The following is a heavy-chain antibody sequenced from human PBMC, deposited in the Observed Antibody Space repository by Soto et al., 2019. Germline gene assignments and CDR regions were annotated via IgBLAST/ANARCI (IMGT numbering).Heavy chain of an antibody. CDR1: GASIRSTY. J-gene: IGHJ6*02. Sequence: SEPLSLTCTVSGASIRSTYWSWIRQSPWKVLEWIGYIYYSGTTNYNPSRKNRVPISVDTSKNHFSLRLTSVTAADTAVYYCARDLWVEPELYYYGMDVWGQGTTVTVSS. CDR2: IYYSGTT. V-gene: IGHV4-59*12. CDR3: ARDLWVEPELYYYGMDV. D-gene: IGHD1-1*01.